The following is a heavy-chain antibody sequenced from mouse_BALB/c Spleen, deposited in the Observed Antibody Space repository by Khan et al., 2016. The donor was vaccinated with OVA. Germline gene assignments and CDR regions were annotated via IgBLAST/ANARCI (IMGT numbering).Heavy chain of an antibody. J-gene: IGHJ2*01. Sequence: QVQLQQSGAELAKPGASVKMSCKASGYTFTTYWMHWVKQRPGQGLEWIGYINPTSGYTDYNQKFKDKATLTADKSSSTAYMQLSSLTSDYFAVYYCAIDRIDYWGQGTTLTVSS. CDR2: INPTSGYT. CDR1: GYTFTTYW. V-gene: IGHV1-7*01. CDR3: AIDRIDY.